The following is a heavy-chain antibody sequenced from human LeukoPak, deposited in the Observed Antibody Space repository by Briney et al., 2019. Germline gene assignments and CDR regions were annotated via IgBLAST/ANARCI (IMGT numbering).Heavy chain of an antibody. Sequence: ASVKVSCKASGYTFSGYYMHWVRQAPGQGLEWIGWINPNSGGTNYAQKFQGRVTMTRDTSISTAYMELSRLRSDDTAVYYCARRYCSGGSCYSGSIDYWGQGTLVTVSS. V-gene: IGHV1-2*02. CDR2: INPNSGGT. J-gene: IGHJ4*02. CDR1: GYTFSGYY. D-gene: IGHD2-15*01. CDR3: ARRYCSGGSCYSGSIDY.